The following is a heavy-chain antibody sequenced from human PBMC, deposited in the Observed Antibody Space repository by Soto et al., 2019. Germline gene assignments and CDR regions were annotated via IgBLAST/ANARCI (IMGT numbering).Heavy chain of an antibody. CDR1: GFTFGDYA. V-gene: IGHV3-49*05. CDR2: IRSKAYGGTT. CDR3: TREAVAGTFDY. D-gene: IGHD6-19*01. Sequence: NPGGSLRLSCTASGFTFGDYAMSWFRQAPGKGLEWVGFIRSKAYGGTTEYAASVKGRFTISRDDSKSIAYLQMNSLKTEDTAVYYCTREAVAGTFDYWGQGTLVTVSS. J-gene: IGHJ4*02.